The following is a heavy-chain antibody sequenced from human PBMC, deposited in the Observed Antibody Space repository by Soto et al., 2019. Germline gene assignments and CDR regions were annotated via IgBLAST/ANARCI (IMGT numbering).Heavy chain of an antibody. D-gene: IGHD1-26*01. CDR3: ARDGAIGGSYYCDY. V-gene: IGHV3-7*01. CDR1: GFTFSSYW. CDR2: IKQDGSEK. Sequence: GGSLRLSCAASGFTFSSYWMSWVRQAPGKGLEWVASIKQDGSEKYYVDSVKGRFTISRDNAKNSLYLQMNSLRAEDSAVYSGARDGAIGGSYYCDYWGQGTLVTVSS. J-gene: IGHJ4*02.